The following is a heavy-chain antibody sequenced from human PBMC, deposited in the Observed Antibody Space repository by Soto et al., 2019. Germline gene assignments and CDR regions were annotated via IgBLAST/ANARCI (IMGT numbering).Heavy chain of an antibody. V-gene: IGHV1-69*13. Sequence: SVKVSCKASGGTFSSYAISWVRQAPGQGLEWMGGIIPILGTANYAQKFQGRVTITADESTSTAYMELSSLRSEDTAVYYCARADSSCSGGSCYSDRGMDVWGQGTTVTVSS. D-gene: IGHD2-15*01. CDR1: GGTFSSYA. CDR3: ARADSSCSGGSCYSDRGMDV. J-gene: IGHJ6*02. CDR2: IIPILGTA.